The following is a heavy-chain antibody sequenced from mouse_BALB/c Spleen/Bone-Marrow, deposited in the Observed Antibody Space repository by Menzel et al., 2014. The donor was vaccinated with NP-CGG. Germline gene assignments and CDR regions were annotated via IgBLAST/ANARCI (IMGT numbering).Heavy chain of an antibody. J-gene: IGHJ1*01. Sequence: EVKLMESGAELVKPGASVKLPCTASGFNTKDTYMHWVKQRPEQGLEWIGRIDPANGNTKYDPKFQGKATTTADTSSNTAYLQLSSLTSEDTAVYYCARAGRGRYFDVWGAGTTVTVSS. CDR3: ARAGRGRYFDV. CDR2: IDPANGNT. CDR1: GFNTKDTY. D-gene: IGHD4-1*01. V-gene: IGHV14-3*02.